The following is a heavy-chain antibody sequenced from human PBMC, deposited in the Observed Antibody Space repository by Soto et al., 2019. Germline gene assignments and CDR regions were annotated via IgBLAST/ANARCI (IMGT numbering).Heavy chain of an antibody. CDR2: ISSSGGTT. V-gene: IGHV3-23*01. D-gene: IGHD6-19*01. CDR1: RFTFSTYA. Sequence: EVQLLESGGGLVQPGGSLRLSCAAARFTFSTYAMTWVRQAPEKGLEWVSSISSSGGTTSYADSVKGRFPVSRDNSMIILYLQMHSLRAEDTATYYCAKGDSAWNDGLDMWGQGTMVAVSS. J-gene: IGHJ3*02. CDR3: AKGDSAWNDGLDM.